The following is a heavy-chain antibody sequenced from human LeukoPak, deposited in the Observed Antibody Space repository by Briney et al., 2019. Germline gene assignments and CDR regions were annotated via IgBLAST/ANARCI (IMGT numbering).Heavy chain of an antibody. V-gene: IGHV1-69*04. CDR3: ARETILTGHDAFDI. D-gene: IGHD3-9*01. Sequence: GASVKVSCKASGYTFTSYGISWVRQAPGQGLEWMGRIIPILGIANYAQKFQGRVTITADKSTSTAYMELSSLRSEDAAVYYCARETILTGHDAFDIWGQGTMVTVSS. J-gene: IGHJ3*02. CDR1: GYTFTSYG. CDR2: IIPILGIA.